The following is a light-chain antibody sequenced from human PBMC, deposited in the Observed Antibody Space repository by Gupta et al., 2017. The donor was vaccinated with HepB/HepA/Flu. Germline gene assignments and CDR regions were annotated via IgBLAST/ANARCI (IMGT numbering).Light chain of an antibody. CDR1: RSLVSTDGNTY. Sequence: VVLTQSPLSLLVTLGQPASISCTSSRSLVSTDGNTYFDWFHQGPGQSPRRLIYKVSKRDSGVPDRCSGSGSGTDFTLKISRVEAEDLGVYYCRQYTWWHHTFGQGTKLEIK. V-gene: IGKV2-30*01. CDR2: KVS. J-gene: IGKJ2*01. CDR3: RQYTWWHHT.